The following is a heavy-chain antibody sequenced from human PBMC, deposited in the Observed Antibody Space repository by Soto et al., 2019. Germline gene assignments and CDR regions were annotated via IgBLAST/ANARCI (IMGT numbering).Heavy chain of an antibody. CDR3: ASSYGAGYRAFDY. CDR1: GDTFNFYS. V-gene: IGHV1-69*02. Sequence: QVQLVQSGAEVKRPGSSVKVSCKASGDTFNFYSINWVRQAPGVGREWMGRVNPIVSMSNYAQKFQGRVTRTADKSASTAYTELSSLRSEDTAIYYCASSYGAGYRAFDYWGQGALVTVSS. D-gene: IGHD3-10*01. CDR2: VNPIVSMS. J-gene: IGHJ4*02.